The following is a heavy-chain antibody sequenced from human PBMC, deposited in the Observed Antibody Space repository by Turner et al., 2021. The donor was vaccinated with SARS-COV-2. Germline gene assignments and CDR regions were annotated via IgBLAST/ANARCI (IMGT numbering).Heavy chain of an antibody. V-gene: IGHV3-21*01. CDR2: ITSRSSDL. J-gene: IGHJ4*02. CDR1: GFTFNSYT. D-gene: IGHD2-15*01. Sequence: EVRLVESGGGLFKRGGSLSLFGETSGFTFNSYTMGWVRQAPGRGLEWVASITSRSSDLRYADSVRGRVTISRDNVKESVVLQMSSLRIEDTAMYYCVRQVAIGRNYWGQGTLVTVSS. CDR3: VRQVAIGRNY.